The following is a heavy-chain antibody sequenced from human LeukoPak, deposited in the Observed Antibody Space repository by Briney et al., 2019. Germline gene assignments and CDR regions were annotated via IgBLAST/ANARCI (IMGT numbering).Heavy chain of an antibody. CDR3: ARGPYSSSSGRWFDP. CDR2: IYTSGST. Sequence: SETLSLTCTVSGGSISSSSYYWSWIRQPPGKGLEWIGYIYTSGSTNYNPSLKSRVTISVDTSKNQFSLKLSSVTAADTAVYYCARGPYSSSSGRWFDPWGQGTLVTVSS. V-gene: IGHV4-61*05. CDR1: GGSISSSSYY. J-gene: IGHJ5*02. D-gene: IGHD6-6*01.